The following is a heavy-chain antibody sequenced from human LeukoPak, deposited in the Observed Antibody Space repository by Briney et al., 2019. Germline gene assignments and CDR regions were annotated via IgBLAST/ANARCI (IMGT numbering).Heavy chain of an antibody. J-gene: IGHJ6*03. V-gene: IGHV1-69*05. CDR2: IIPIFGTA. CDR1: GGTFSSYA. Sequence: GASVKVPCKASGGTFSSYAISWVRQAPGQGLEWMGGIIPIFGTANYAQKFQGRVTITTDESTSTAYMELSSLRSEDTAVYYCARDGGYSSPTGYYYMDVWGKGTTVTVSS. D-gene: IGHD6-13*01. CDR3: ARDGGYSSPTGYYYMDV.